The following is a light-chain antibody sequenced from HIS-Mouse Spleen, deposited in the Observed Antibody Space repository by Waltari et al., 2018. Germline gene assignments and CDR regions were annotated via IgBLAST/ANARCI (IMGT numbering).Light chain of an antibody. J-gene: IGLJ2*01. V-gene: IGLV3-1*01. Sequence: SYELTQPPSVSVSPGQTASITCSGDKLGDKYACWYQQKPGQSPVLVIYQDSKRPSGIPEPFSGSNYGNTATLTISGTQAMDEADYYCQAWDSSTVVFGGGTKLTVL. CDR1: KLGDKY. CDR2: QDS. CDR3: QAWDSSTVV.